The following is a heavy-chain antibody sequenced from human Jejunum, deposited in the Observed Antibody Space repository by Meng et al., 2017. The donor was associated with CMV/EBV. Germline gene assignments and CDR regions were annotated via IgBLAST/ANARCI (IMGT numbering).Heavy chain of an antibody. V-gene: IGHV4-59*01. D-gene: IGHD5-18*01. CDR3: ARDRSRAYSYGHLDY. CDR1: GGSITDYF. Sequence: QVQLQESGPGLLKPSETLSPTCTVSGGSITDYFWSWVRQPPGKGLEVIGYVYYTGSTKYNPPLKSRVTISVDTSKNQFSLRLNSVTAADTAIYYCARDRSRAYSYGHLDYWGQGTLVTVSS. J-gene: IGHJ4*02. CDR2: VYYTGST.